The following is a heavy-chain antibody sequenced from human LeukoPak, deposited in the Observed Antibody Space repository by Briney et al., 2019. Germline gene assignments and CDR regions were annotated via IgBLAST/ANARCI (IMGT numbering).Heavy chain of an antibody. D-gene: IGHD3-22*01. J-gene: IGHJ4*02. Sequence: PGGSLRLSCSTSGFTFSSCQMNWVRQAPGKGLEWVSYISGSGSTKYYADSVKGRFTISRDNAKNSLYLQMNSLRAEDTAVYYCAGGYYDSSVADYWGQGTLVTVSS. CDR2: ISGSGSTK. CDR3: AGGYYDSSVADY. CDR1: GFTFSSCQ. V-gene: IGHV3-48*03.